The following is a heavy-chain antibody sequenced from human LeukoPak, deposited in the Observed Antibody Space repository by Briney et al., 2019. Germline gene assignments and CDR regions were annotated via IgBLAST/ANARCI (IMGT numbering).Heavy chain of an antibody. D-gene: IGHD6-19*01. V-gene: IGHV1-8*01. CDR2: VHPNSGST. Sequence: ASVKVSCKTSGYPFTTWEINWVRQAAGQGLEWMGRVHPNSGSTAYAQKFQGRLTLTTDTSTTSVHMELRTLNSDDTAVYYCARWQWVSQNYYYMDVWGNGTTVIVSS. CDR1: GYPFTTWE. J-gene: IGHJ6*03. CDR3: ARWQWVSQNYYYMDV.